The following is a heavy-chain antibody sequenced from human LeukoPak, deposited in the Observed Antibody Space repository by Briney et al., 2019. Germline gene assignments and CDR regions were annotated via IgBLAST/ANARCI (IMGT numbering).Heavy chain of an antibody. CDR1: GGSISSGGYS. Sequence: SQTLSLTCAVSGGSISSGGYSWSWIRQPPGKGLEWIGYIYHSGSTYYNPSLRSRVTISVDRSKNQFSLKLSSVTAADTAVYYCARVYYDSSGYRRYYFDYWGQGTLVTVSS. CDR2: IYHSGST. J-gene: IGHJ4*02. D-gene: IGHD3-22*01. CDR3: ARVYYDSSGYRRYYFDY. V-gene: IGHV4-30-2*01.